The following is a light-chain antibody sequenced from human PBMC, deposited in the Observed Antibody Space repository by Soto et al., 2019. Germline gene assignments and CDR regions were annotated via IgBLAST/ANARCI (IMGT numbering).Light chain of an antibody. J-gene: IGKJ1*01. CDR2: GAS. Sequence: EIVLTQSPGTLSLSPGERATLSCRASQIVGDNSLTWYQQRPGQAPRVLFYGASNRATGIPDRFSGSGSGTDFTLTISSLVPEVFAMDYCHHYDRSPRTFGQGSRVVIK. V-gene: IGKV3-20*01. CDR3: HHYDRSPRT. CDR1: QIVGDNS.